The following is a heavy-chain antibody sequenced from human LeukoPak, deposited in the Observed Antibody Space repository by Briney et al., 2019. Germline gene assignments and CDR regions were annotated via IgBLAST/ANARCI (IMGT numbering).Heavy chain of an antibody. D-gene: IGHD1-26*01. J-gene: IGHJ2*01. CDR2: IYSGGYT. CDR3: ARVPYSGTYYNWYFDL. V-gene: IGHV3-53*01. Sequence: GGSLRLSCAASGCIVSSNYMSWVRKAPGKGLEWVSIIYSGGYTYYADSMKGRFTISRDNSNNTLYLQMNSLRAEDTAVYYCARVPYSGTYYNWYFDLWGRGTLVTVSS. CDR1: GCIVSSNY.